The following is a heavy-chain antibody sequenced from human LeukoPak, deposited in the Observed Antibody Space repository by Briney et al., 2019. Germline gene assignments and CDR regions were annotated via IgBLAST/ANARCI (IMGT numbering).Heavy chain of an antibody. D-gene: IGHD5/OR15-5a*01. CDR2: INHSGST. J-gene: IGHJ4*02. Sequence: SETLSLTCTVSGGSISSGDYYWSWIRQPPGKGLEWIEEINHSGSTNYNPSLKSRVTISVDTSKNQFSLKLSSVTAADTAVYYCARRVTSHGDYWGQGTLVTVSS. V-gene: IGHV4-39*07. CDR3: ARRVTSHGDY. CDR1: GGSISSGDYY.